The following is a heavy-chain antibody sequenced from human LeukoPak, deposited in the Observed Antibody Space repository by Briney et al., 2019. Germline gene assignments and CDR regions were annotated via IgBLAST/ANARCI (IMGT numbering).Heavy chain of an antibody. CDR1: GDSVSSNSAT. V-gene: IGHV6-1*01. CDR2: TYYRSKWSN. Sequence: SQTLSLTCAISGDSVSSNSATWTWLRQSPSRGLEWLGRTYYRSKWSNDYAVSMKSRITINPDTSKNQFSLQLNSVTPEDTAVYYCARLVGASWFDSWGQGTLVTVSS. CDR3: ARLVGASWFDS. J-gene: IGHJ5*01. D-gene: IGHD1-26*01.